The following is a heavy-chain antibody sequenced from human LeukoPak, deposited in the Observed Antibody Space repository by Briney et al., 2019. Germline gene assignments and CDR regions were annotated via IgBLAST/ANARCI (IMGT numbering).Heavy chain of an antibody. J-gene: IGHJ3*02. Sequence: ASVKVSCKVSGYTLTELSMHWVRQAPGKGLEWMGGFDPEDGETIYAQKFQGRVTMTEDTSTDTAYMELSSLRSEDTAAYYCARLYYYGSGSYLQPAFDIWGQGTMVTVSS. V-gene: IGHV1-24*01. CDR3: ARLYYYGSGSYLQPAFDI. CDR2: FDPEDGET. D-gene: IGHD3-10*01. CDR1: GYTLTELS.